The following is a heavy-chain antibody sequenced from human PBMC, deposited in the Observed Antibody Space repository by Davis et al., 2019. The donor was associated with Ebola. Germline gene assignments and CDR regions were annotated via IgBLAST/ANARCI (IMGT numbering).Heavy chain of an antibody. CDR2: IYNNGRT. J-gene: IGHJ4*02. CDR3: ARQSGYHPFDY. Sequence: SETLSLTCTVSGASISSAHWSWIRQPPGKGLEWIGYIYNNGRTNYNPALKSRVTISVDTSKNQFSLSLSSVNAADTAVYYCARQSGYHPFDYWGQGTLVTVSS. D-gene: IGHD3-22*01. V-gene: IGHV4-59*01. CDR1: GASISSAH.